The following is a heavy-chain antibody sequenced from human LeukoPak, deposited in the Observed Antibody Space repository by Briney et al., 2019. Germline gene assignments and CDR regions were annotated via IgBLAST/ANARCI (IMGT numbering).Heavy chain of an antibody. D-gene: IGHD3-22*01. Sequence: ASVKVSCKASGYTLTSYGISWVRQAPGQGLEWMGWISAYNGNTNYAQKLQGRVTMTTDTSTSTAYMELRSLRSDDTAVYYCARDSREDSSGYYFPYYFDYWGQGTLVTVSS. V-gene: IGHV1-18*01. CDR3: ARDSREDSSGYYFPYYFDY. CDR1: GYTLTSYG. CDR2: ISAYNGNT. J-gene: IGHJ4*02.